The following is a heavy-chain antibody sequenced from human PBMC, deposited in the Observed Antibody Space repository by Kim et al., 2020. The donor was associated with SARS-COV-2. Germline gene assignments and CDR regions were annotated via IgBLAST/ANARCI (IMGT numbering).Heavy chain of an antibody. D-gene: IGHD3-3*01. CDR2: ISGSGGST. V-gene: IGHV3-23*01. CDR3: AKVPSPYYDFWSGYWGARPYCDL. CDR1: GFTFSSYA. Sequence: GGSLRLSCAASGFTFSSYAMSWVRQAPGKGLEWVSAISGSGGSTYYADSVKGRFTISRDNSKNTLYLQMNSLRAEDTAVYYCAKVPSPYYDFWSGYWGARPYCDLGGQGTLLTVPS. J-gene: IGHJ4*02.